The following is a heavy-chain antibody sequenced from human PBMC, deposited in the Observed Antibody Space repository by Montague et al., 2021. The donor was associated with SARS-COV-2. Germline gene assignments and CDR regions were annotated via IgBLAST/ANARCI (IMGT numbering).Heavy chain of an antibody. CDR1: GGSFDSDNFF. Sequence: SETLSLTCSVSGGSFDSDNFFWGWIRQPPGKRLEWIGVISTGGRTFDNPSLKSRVTISVHTSRNQLSLNVKSVTAADTAVYYCARHRRYDVFTYYPDLWGQGMLVTVSS. J-gene: IGHJ5*02. V-gene: IGHV4-39*01. D-gene: IGHD3/OR15-3a*01. CDR3: ARHRRYDVFTYYPDL. CDR2: ISTGGRT.